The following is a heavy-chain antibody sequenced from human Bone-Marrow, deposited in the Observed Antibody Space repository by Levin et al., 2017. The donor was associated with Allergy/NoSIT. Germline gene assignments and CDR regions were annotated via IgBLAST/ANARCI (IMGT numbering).Heavy chain of an antibody. D-gene: IGHD2-21*01. CDR1: GFRFSDYV. CDR2: ISGSGDNT. CDR3: VRTPGAIVVTPYFDY. V-gene: IGHV3-23*01. J-gene: IGHJ4*02. Sequence: GGSLRLSCAASGFRFSDYVMNWVRQAPGKGLEWVSVISGSGDNTYYADSVKGRFTISRDTSKNTLYLQMNSLSAEDTATYYCVRTPGAIVVTPYFDYWGQGTLVTVS.